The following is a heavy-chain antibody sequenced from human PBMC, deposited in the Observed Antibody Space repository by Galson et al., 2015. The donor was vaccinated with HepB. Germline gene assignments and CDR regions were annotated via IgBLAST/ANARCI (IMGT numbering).Heavy chain of an antibody. CDR2: MNPNSGNT. V-gene: IGHV1-8*01. Sequence: SVKVSCKASGYTFTSYDINWVRQATGQGLEWMGWMNPNSGNTGYAQKFQGRVTMTRNTSISTAYMELSSLRSEDTAVYYCARGTYYYGSGSYPHFDYWGQGTLVTVSS. D-gene: IGHD3-10*01. J-gene: IGHJ4*02. CDR1: GYTFTSYD. CDR3: ARGTYYYGSGSYPHFDY.